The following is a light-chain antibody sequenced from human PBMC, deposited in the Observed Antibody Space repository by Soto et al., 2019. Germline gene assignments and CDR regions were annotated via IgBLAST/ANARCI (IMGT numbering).Light chain of an antibody. Sequence: QFALTQPASVSGSPGQSITISCTGTSSDVGSYNRVSWYQQHPGKAPKLMIYEGTKRPSGVSTRFSGSKSGNTASLTISGLLAEDEGDYYCCSYTTTYTYVFGTGTKLTVL. CDR2: EGT. CDR3: CSYTTTYTYV. V-gene: IGLV2-23*01. J-gene: IGLJ1*01. CDR1: SSDVGSYNR.